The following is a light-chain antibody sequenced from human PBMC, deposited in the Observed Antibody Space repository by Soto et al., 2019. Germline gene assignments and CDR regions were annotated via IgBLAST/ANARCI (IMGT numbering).Light chain of an antibody. CDR3: QQLNSYPPSIT. V-gene: IGKV1-9*01. Sequence: IQLTQSPSSLSASVGDRVTITCRASQGISSYLAWYQQKPGKAPKLLIYAASTLQSGVPSRFSGSGSGTDFTLTISILQPEDVATYYCQQLNSYPPSITFGQGTRLEIK. CDR1: QGISSY. J-gene: IGKJ5*01. CDR2: AAS.